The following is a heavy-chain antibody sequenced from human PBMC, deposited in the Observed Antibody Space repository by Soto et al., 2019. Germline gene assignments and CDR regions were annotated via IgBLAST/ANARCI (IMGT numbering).Heavy chain of an antibody. CDR3: ARHNRYSSTWFEGWFDP. J-gene: IGHJ5*02. Sequence: PGESLKISCQISGYPFTTYWIGWVRQMPGKGLEWMGKIYPPDSDTRYSPSFQGQVTMSVDKSISTAYLQWSSLKASDTAMYYCARHNRYSSTWFEGWFDPWGQGTLVTVSS. CDR1: GYPFTTYW. D-gene: IGHD6-13*01. CDR2: IYPPDSDT. V-gene: IGHV5-51*01.